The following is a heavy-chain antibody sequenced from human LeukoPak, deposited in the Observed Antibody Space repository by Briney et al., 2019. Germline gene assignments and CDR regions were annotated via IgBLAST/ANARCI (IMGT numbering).Heavy chain of an antibody. D-gene: IGHD3-10*01. V-gene: IGHV5-51*01. Sequence: GESLKISCKGSGYSFTSYWIGWVRQMPGKGLEWMGIIYPGDSDTRYSPSFQGQVTISADKSISTAYLQWSSLKASDTAMYYCAVFGDYYGSGIQAFDYWGQGTLVTVSS. CDR2: IYPGDSDT. CDR3: AVFGDYYGSGIQAFDY. J-gene: IGHJ4*02. CDR1: GYSFTSYW.